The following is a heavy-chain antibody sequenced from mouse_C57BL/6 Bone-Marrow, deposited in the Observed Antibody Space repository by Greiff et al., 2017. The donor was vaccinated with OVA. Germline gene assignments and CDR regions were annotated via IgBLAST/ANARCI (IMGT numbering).Heavy chain of an antibody. Sequence: VKLQESGPELVKPGASVKISCKASGYAFSSSWMNWVKQRPGKGLEWIGRIYPGDGDTNYNGKFKGKATLTADKYSSTAYMQLSSLTSEDSAVYFCAPITTVPWGQGTLVTVSA. V-gene: IGHV1-82*01. CDR2: IYPGDGDT. D-gene: IGHD1-1*01. CDR1: GYAFSSSW. J-gene: IGHJ3*02. CDR3: APITTVP.